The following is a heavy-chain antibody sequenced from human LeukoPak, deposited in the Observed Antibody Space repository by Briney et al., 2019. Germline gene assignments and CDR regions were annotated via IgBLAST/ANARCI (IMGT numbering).Heavy chain of an antibody. Sequence: PSETLSLTCTVSGGSMSSNYWSWIRQPPGKGLEWIGYMYYGGSTNYDPSLKSRVTISVDTSKNQFSLKLSSVTAADTAVYYCARTILGRPGYFDYWGQGTLVTVSS. J-gene: IGHJ4*02. CDR3: ARTILGRPGYFDY. V-gene: IGHV4-59*12. CDR1: GGSMSSNY. CDR2: MYYGGST. D-gene: IGHD3-3*01.